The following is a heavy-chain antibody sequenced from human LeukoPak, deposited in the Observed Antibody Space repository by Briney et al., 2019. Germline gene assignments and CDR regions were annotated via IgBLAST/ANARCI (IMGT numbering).Heavy chain of an antibody. D-gene: IGHD1-26*01. V-gene: IGHV4-59*01. CDR1: GGSISSYY. CDR2: IYYSGST. CDR3: ARGGDDFDY. Sequence: SGTLSLTCTVSGGSISSYYWSWIRQPPGKGLEWIGYIYYSGSTNYNPSLKSRVTISVDTSKNQFSLKLSPVTAADTAVYYCARGGDDFDYWGQGTLVTVSS. J-gene: IGHJ4*02.